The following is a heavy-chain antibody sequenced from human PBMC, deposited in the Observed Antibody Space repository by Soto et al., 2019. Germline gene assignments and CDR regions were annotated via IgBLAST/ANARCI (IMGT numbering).Heavy chain of an antibody. CDR2: INHSGST. V-gene: IGHV4-34*01. Sequence: PXXTLSLPFAVYGGSFSGYYWRWILQPPGKGLEWIGEINHSGSTNYNPSLKSRVTISVDTSKNQFSLKLNSVTAAETAVYYCARDLWGYCGADCYPLDVWGRGTTVTVSS. CDR1: GGSFSGYY. D-gene: IGHD2-21*02. J-gene: IGHJ6*02. CDR3: ARDLWGYCGADCYPLDV.